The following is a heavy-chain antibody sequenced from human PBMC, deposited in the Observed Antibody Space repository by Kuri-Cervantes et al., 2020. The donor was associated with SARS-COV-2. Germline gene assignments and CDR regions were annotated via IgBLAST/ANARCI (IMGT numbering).Heavy chain of an antibody. Sequence: GESLKISCTASGFTFSSYSMNWVRQAPGKGLEWVSAISGSGGSTYYADSVKGRFTISRDNSKNTLYLQMNSLRAEDTAVYYCAKADWANYYYYHGMDVWGQGTTVTVSS. CDR1: GFTFSSYS. V-gene: IGHV3-23*01. CDR3: AKADWANYYYYHGMDV. D-gene: IGHD3-9*01. CDR2: ISGSGGST. J-gene: IGHJ6*02.